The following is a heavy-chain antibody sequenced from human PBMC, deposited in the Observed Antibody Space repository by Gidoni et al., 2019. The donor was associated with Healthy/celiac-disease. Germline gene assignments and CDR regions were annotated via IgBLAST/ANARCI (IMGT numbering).Heavy chain of an antibody. J-gene: IGHJ4*02. V-gene: IGHV4-59*01. Sequence: QVQLQESGPGLVKSSEPLSLTCIVSGGSMSSYYWTLIRQPPGKGLEWIGYIYSNGKLDYNPSLKSRITISVDTSRSQFSLKFNSVTAADTAVYYCARGRTYSYYWGQGTLVTVSS. CDR3: ARGRTYSYY. CDR2: IYSNGKL. CDR1: GGSMSSYY. D-gene: IGHD2-21*01.